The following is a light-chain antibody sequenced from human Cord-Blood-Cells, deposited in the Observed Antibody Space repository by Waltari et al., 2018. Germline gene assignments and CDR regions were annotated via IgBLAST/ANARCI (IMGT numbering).Light chain of an antibody. CDR2: DVS. CDR1: SSDVGGYNY. V-gene: IGLV2-14*03. Sequence: QSALTQPASVSGSPGLSITISCTGTSSDVGGYNYVSWYQQHPGKAPKLMIYDVSNRPSGVSNRFSGSKSGNTASLTISGLQAEDEADYYCSSYTSSSTNWVFGGGTKLTVL. J-gene: IGLJ3*02. CDR3: SSYTSSSTNWV.